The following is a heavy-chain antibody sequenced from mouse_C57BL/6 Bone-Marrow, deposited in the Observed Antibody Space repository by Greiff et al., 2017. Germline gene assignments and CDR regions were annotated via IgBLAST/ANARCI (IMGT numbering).Heavy chain of an antibody. D-gene: IGHD2-3*01. V-gene: IGHV1-64*01. CDR3: ARLEYDLAGFAY. CDR2: IHPNSGST. CDR1: GYTFTSYW. Sequence: VQLQQSGAELVKPGASVKLSCKASGYTFTSYWMHWVKQRPGQGLEWIGMIHPNSGSTNYNEKFKSKATLTVDKSSSTAYMQLSSLTSEDSAVYYCARLEYDLAGFAYWGQGTLVTVSA. J-gene: IGHJ3*01.